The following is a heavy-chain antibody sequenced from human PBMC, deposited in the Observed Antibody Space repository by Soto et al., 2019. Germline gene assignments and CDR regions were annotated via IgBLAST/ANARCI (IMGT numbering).Heavy chain of an antibody. D-gene: IGHD3-9*01. CDR2: INPNSGGT. CDR1: GYTFTGYY. J-gene: IGHJ6*03. Sequence: SVKGSCKASGYTFTGYYSRWVRQAPGQGLEWMGWINPNSGGTNYAQKFQGWVTMTRDTSISTAYMELSRLRSDDTAVYYCARGSLLRYFDWSRPYYYYMDVWGKGTTVTVSS. CDR3: ARGSLLRYFDWSRPYYYYMDV. V-gene: IGHV1-2*04.